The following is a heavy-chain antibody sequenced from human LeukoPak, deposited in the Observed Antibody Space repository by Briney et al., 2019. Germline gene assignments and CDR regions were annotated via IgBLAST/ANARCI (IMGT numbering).Heavy chain of an antibody. CDR1: GYTFTSYY. V-gene: IGHV1-46*01. D-gene: IGHD2-21*01. CDR2: INPSGGST. J-gene: IGHJ4*02. Sequence: ASVKVSCKASGYTFTSYYMHWVRQAPGQGLEWMGIINPSGGSTTYAQMFQGRVTMTRDTSTRTDYMELSSLRSEDTAAYYCAREGEVIVTDNLFYWGQGTLVTVSS. CDR3: AREGEVIVTDNLFY.